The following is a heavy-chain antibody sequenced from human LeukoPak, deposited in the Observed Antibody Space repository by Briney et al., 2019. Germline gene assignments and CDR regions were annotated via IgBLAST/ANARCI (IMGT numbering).Heavy chain of an antibody. CDR1: GFTFSSYA. V-gene: IGHV3-23*01. D-gene: IGHD3-22*01. CDR3: VRGSSGYYWYYFDY. J-gene: IGHJ4*02. CDR2: ISGSGGST. Sequence: GGSLRLSCAASGFTFSSYAMSWVRQAPGKGLELVSAISGSGGSTYYADSVKGRFTISRDNSKNTLYLQMNSLRAEDTAVYYCVRGSSGYYWYYFDYWGQGTLVTVSS.